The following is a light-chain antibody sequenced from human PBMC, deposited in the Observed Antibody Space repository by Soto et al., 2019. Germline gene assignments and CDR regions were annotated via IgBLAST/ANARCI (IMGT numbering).Light chain of an antibody. CDR3: QQRPYWPPIT. J-gene: IGKJ5*01. Sequence: IVMTQSPPNLSASAGKRDTLSCRASQSVSIKLAWYQQKPGQAPRLLIYDTSTRATGIPARFSGSGSETEFSLTISRLQSEDFAVYSCQQRPYWPPITVARGTRLEIK. CDR1: QSVSIK. V-gene: IGKV3-15*01. CDR2: DTS.